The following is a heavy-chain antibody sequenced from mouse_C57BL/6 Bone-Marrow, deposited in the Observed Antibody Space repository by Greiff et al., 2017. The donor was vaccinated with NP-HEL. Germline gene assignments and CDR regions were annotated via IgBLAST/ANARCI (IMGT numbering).Heavy chain of an antibody. D-gene: IGHD2-4*01. CDR3: ARRLRLAY. CDR1: GYTFTSYG. V-gene: IGHV1-81*01. CDR2: IYPRSGNT. J-gene: IGHJ3*01. Sequence: VQGVESGAELARPGASVKLSCKASGYTFTSYGISWVKQRTGQGLEWIGEIYPRSGNTYYNEKFKGKATLTADKSSSTAYMELRSLTSEDSAVYFCARRLRLAYWGQGTLVTVSA.